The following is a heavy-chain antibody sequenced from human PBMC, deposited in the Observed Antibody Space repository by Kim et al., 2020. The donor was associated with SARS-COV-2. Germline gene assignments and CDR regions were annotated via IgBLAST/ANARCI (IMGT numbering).Heavy chain of an antibody. CDR3: AKDRGLLDWNDVGAFDY. CDR2: ISWNSGSI. J-gene: IGHJ4*02. Sequence: GGSLRLSCAASGFTFDDYAMHWVRQAPGKGLEWVSGISWNSGSIGYADSVKGRFTISRDNAKNSLYLQMNSLRAEDTALYYCAKDRGLLDWNDVGAFDYWGQGTLVTVSS. V-gene: IGHV3-9*01. CDR1: GFTFDDYA. D-gene: IGHD1-1*01.